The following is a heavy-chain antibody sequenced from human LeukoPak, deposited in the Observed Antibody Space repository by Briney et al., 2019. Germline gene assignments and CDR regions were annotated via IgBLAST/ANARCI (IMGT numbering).Heavy chain of an antibody. CDR1: GFTFSSSA. CDR3: AKDSGWFRFDY. CDR2: IKQDGSDK. J-gene: IGHJ4*02. D-gene: IGHD6-13*01. Sequence: GGSLRLSCAASGFTFSSSAMTWVRQAPGKGLEWVANIKQDGSDKYYMDSVKGRFTISRDNAKNSLYLQMNSLRAEDTAVYYCAKDSGWFRFDYWGQGTLVTVSS. V-gene: IGHV3-7*03.